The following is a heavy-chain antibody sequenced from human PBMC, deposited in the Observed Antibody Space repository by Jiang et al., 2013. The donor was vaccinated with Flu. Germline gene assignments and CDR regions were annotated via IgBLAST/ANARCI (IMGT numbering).Heavy chain of an antibody. J-gene: IGHJ4*02. V-gene: IGHV6-1*01. D-gene: IGHD6-19*01. Sequence: SQTLSLTCAISGDSVSSNSAAWNWIRQSPSRGLEWLGRTYYRSKWYNDYAVSVKSRIIFNADTSKNQFSLQLNSVTPEDTAVYYCAREPYRSGWYDYWGQGTLVTVSS. CDR2: TYYRSKWYN. CDR3: AREPYRSGWYDY. CDR1: GDSVSSNSAA.